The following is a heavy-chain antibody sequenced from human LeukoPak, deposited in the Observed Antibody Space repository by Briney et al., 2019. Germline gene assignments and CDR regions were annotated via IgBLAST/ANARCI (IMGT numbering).Heavy chain of an antibody. CDR3: AKLAYGYYDSSGYYYFDY. D-gene: IGHD3-22*01. CDR1: GFTFSSYA. J-gene: IGHJ4*02. Sequence: GGSLRLSCAASGFTFSSYAMSWVRQAPGKGLEWVSAISGSGGSTYYADSVKGRYTISRDNSKNTLYLQMNSLRAEDTAVYYCAKLAYGYYDSSGYYYFDYWGQGTLVTVSS. V-gene: IGHV3-23*01. CDR2: ISGSGGST.